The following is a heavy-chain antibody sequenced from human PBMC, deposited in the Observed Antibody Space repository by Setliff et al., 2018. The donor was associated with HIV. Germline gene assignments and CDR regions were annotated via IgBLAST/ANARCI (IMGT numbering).Heavy chain of an antibody. J-gene: IGHJ3*02. CDR2: IYHGGTT. CDR1: GVYISDNHW. Sequence: SETLSLTCAVSGVYISDNHWWTWVRQPPGKGLEWIEGIYHGGTTKYNPSLQSRVTLSVDKSKNQFSLKMTSETSADTAVYYCVRVLRFLGSCDAFDIWGQGTMVPVSS. V-gene: IGHV4-4*02. CDR3: VRVLRFLGSCDAFDI. D-gene: IGHD3-3*01.